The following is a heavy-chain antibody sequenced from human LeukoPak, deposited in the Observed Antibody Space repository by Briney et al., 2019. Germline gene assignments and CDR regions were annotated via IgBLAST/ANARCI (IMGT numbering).Heavy chain of an antibody. V-gene: IGHV4-39*01. CDR2: IFSGGSA. CDR1: GGSITSSRHY. Sequence: SETLSLTCTVSGGSITSSRHYWGWIRQPPGKGLEWIGTIFSGGSAYYNPSLRARVTISVDTSKNQFSLKLSSVTAADTAVYYCARHLRSPHWGQGTLVTVSS. CDR3: ARHLRSPH. J-gene: IGHJ4*02. D-gene: IGHD1-26*01.